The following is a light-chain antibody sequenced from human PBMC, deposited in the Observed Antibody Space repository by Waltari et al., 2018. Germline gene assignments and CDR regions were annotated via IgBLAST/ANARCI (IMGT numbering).Light chain of an antibody. CDR2: KAS. CDR1: QSISNW. J-gene: IGKJ1*01. CDR3: QQYNNYSGT. Sequence: DIQMTQSPSTLSASVGDRVTITCRASQSISNWLAWYQQKPGKAPKVLIYKASSLESGVPSRFSGSGSGTEFTLTISSLQPDDFATYYCQQYNNYSGTFGQGTKVEIK. V-gene: IGKV1-5*03.